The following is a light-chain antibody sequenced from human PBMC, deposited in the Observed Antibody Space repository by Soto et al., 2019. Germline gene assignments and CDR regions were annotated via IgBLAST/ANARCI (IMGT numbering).Light chain of an antibody. J-gene: IGKJ1*01. V-gene: IGKV3-20*01. CDR1: RSVSSN. Sequence: EIVMTQSPATLSVSPGERATLSCRASRSVSSNLAWYQQKPGQAPRLLIYGASTRATGIPDRFSGSGSGTDFTLTISRLEPEDFAVYYCQQYDSSPWTFGQGTKVDNK. CDR3: QQYDSSPWT. CDR2: GAS.